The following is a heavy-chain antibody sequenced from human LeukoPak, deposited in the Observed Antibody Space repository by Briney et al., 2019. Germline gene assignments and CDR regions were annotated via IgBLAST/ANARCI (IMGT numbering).Heavy chain of an antibody. Sequence: GGSLRLSCAASGVIFSDYYMSWIRNAPGKGLERVSYMGSYGSTRSYANSVMGRRTINRDNTKNSLYLQMNSLRAEDTAVYYCTRDLNSFDYWGQRTLVTVSS. CDR1: GVIFSDYY. V-gene: IGHV3-11*04. D-gene: IGHD3-9*01. CDR2: MGSYGSTR. J-gene: IGHJ4*02. CDR3: TRDLNSFDY.